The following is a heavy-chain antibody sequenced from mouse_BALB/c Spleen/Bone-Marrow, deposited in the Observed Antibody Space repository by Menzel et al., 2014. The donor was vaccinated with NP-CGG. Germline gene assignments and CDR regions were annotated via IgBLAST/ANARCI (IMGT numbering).Heavy chain of an antibody. J-gene: IGHJ3*01. CDR1: GFTFSSYA. Sequence: EVKLMESGGGLVKPGGSLKLSCAASGFTFSSYAMSWVRQTPEKRLEWVATISSGGSYTYHPDSVEGRFTISRDNAKNTLYLQMSSLRSEDTAMYYCARHDSAWFAYWGQGTLVTVSA. V-gene: IGHV5-9-3*01. CDR2: ISSGGSYT. CDR3: ARHDSAWFAY. D-gene: IGHD2-4*01.